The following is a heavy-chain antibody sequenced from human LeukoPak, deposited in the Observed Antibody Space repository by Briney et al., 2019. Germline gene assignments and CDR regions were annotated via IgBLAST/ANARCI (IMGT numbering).Heavy chain of an antibody. J-gene: IGHJ4*02. CDR3: AGGTGFIIKD. CDR1: GFTFSSYS. CDR2: ISSSSSTI. D-gene: IGHD3-9*01. Sequence: GGSLRLSFAASGFTFSSYSMNWVRQAPGKGLEWVSYISSSSSTIYYADSVKGRFTISRDNAKNSLYLQMNNLRVEDTAMYYCAGGTGFIIKDWGQGTLVTVSS. V-gene: IGHV3-48*04.